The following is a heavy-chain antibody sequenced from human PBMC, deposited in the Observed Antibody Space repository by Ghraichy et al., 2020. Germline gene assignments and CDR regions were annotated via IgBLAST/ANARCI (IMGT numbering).Heavy chain of an antibody. V-gene: IGHV3-33*01. CDR3: AREGRDYAAYYFDY. J-gene: IGHJ4*02. Sequence: GESLNISCAASGFTFSSYGMHWVRQAPGKGLEWVAVIWYDGSNKYYADSVKGRFTISRDNSKNTLYLQMNSLRAEDTAVYYCAREGRDYAAYYFDYWGQGTLVTVSS. D-gene: IGHD4-17*01. CDR1: GFTFSSYG. CDR2: IWYDGSNK.